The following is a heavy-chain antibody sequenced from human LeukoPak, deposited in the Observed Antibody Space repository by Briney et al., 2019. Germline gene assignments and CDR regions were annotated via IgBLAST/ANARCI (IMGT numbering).Heavy chain of an antibody. V-gene: IGHV4-34*01. Sequence: SETLSLTCAVYGGSFSGYYWSWIRQPPGKGLEWIGEINHSGSTNYNPSLKSRVTMSVDTSKNLFSLKLSSVTAADTAVYYCARAGAVGGTWDYWGQGTLVTVSS. CDR2: INHSGST. J-gene: IGHJ4*02. CDR3: ARAGAVGGTWDY. D-gene: IGHD6-13*01. CDR1: GGSFSGYY.